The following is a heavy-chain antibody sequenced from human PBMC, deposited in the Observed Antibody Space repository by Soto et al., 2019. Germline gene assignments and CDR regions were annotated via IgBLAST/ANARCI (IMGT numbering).Heavy chain of an antibody. Sequence: SVKVSCKASGGTFSSYAISWVRQAPGQGLEWMGGIIPLFGALNYAQKFQGRVTITADKSTSTAYMELSSLRSEDTAVYYCARGVPYYYNSSGFPSEYWGRGSRVTVSS. CDR1: GGTFSSYA. CDR2: IIPLFGAL. D-gene: IGHD3-22*01. J-gene: IGHJ4*02. CDR3: ARGVPYYYNSSGFPSEY. V-gene: IGHV1-69*06.